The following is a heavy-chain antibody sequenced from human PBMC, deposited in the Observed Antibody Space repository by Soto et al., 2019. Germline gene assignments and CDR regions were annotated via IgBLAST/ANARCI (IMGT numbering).Heavy chain of an antibody. Sequence: QVQLVQSGAEVKKPGASVKVSCKASGYTFTSYGISWVRQAPGQGLEWMGWISAYNGNTNYAQKLQGRVTMTTDTSTSTSYMERRSLRSDDTAVYYCARAWFFTVDIVATIEDYYYGMDVWGQGTTVTVSS. D-gene: IGHD5-12*01. CDR3: ARAWFFTVDIVATIEDYYYGMDV. J-gene: IGHJ6*02. CDR2: ISAYNGNT. V-gene: IGHV1-18*01. CDR1: GYTFTSYG.